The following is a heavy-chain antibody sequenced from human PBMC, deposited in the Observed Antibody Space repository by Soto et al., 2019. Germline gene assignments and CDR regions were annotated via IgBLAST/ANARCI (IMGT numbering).Heavy chain of an antibody. Sequence: ASVKVSCKASGGTFSSYAISWVRQAPGQGLEWMGGIIPIFGTANYAQKFQGRVTITADESTSTAYMELSSLRSEDTAVYYCARVLSDSSGWYNWFDPWGQGTLVTVSS. CDR2: IIPIFGTA. V-gene: IGHV1-69*13. D-gene: IGHD6-19*01. J-gene: IGHJ5*02. CDR3: ARVLSDSSGWYNWFDP. CDR1: GGTFSSYA.